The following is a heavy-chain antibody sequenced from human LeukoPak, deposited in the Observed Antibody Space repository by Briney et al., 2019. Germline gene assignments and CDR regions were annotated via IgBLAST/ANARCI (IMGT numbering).Heavy chain of an antibody. CDR1: GYTFTGYY. CDR3: ARAYSSGWYGVNYYYYYMDV. D-gene: IGHD6-19*01. V-gene: IGHV1-2*02. J-gene: IGHJ6*03. Sequence: GASVRVSCKASGYTFTGYYMHWVRQAPGQGLEWMGWINPNGGGTNYAQKFQGRVTVTRDTSISTAYMELSRLRSDDTAVYYCARAYSSGWYGVNYYYYYMDVWGKGTTVTVSS. CDR2: INPNGGGT.